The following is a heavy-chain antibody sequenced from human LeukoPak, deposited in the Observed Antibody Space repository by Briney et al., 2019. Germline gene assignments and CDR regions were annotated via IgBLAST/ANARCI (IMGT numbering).Heavy chain of an antibody. CDR1: GVTFSSGG. J-gene: IGHJ4*02. Sequence: GGSLRLSCAASGVTFSSGGMHWVRQAPGKGLEWVSAISGSGHITNYADSVKGRFTFSRDNSKNTLYLQMNSLRAEDTALYYCAKHPRHCGGDCYSDFDYWGQGTLVTVSS. D-gene: IGHD2-21*02. CDR3: AKHPRHCGGDCYSDFDY. CDR2: ISGSGHIT. V-gene: IGHV3-23*01.